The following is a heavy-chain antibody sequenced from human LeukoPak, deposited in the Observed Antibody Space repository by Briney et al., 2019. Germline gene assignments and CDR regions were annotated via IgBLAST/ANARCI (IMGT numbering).Heavy chain of an antibody. CDR3: ARVPTDTVDRLDY. CDR1: GFTFSSYW. CDR2: IRYDGSNK. D-gene: IGHD5-12*01. Sequence: GGSLRLSCAASGFTFSSYWMSWVRQAPGKGLEWVAFIRYDGSNKYYADSVKGRFTISRDNSKNTLYLQMNSLRAEDTAVYYCARVPTDTVDRLDYWGQGTLVTVSS. J-gene: IGHJ4*02. V-gene: IGHV3-30*02.